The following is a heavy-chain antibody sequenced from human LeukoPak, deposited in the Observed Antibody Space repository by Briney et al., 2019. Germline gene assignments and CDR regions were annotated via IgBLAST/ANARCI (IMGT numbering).Heavy chain of an antibody. Sequence: GGSLRLSCAASGFTFSSYAMSWVRQAAGKGLEWVSAISGSGGSTYYADSVKGRFTISRDNSKNTLYLQMNSLRAEDTAVYYCAKGPGYYDSSGYYRYFDYWGQGTLVTVSS. CDR1: GFTFSSYA. CDR3: AKGPGYYDSSGYYRYFDY. CDR2: ISGSGGST. J-gene: IGHJ4*02. D-gene: IGHD3-22*01. V-gene: IGHV3-23*01.